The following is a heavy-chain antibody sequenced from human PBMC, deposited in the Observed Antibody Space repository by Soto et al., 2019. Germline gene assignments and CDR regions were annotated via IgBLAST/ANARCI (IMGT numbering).Heavy chain of an antibody. Sequence: SVKVSCKASGGTFSSYTISWVRQAPGQGLEWMGRIIPILGIANYAQKFQGRVTITADKSTSTAYMELSSLRSEDTAVYYCARTTMVRGVITYYGMDVWGQGTTVTVSS. CDR2: IIPILGIA. V-gene: IGHV1-69*02. D-gene: IGHD3-10*01. J-gene: IGHJ6*02. CDR1: GGTFSSYT. CDR3: ARTTMVRGVITYYGMDV.